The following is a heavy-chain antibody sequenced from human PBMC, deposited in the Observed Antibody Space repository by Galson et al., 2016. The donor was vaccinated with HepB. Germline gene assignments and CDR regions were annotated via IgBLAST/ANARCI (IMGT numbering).Heavy chain of an antibody. J-gene: IGHJ5*02. Sequence: QSGAEVKKPGESLRISCKGSGYSFTNYWISWVRQMPGKGLEWMGRIDPSDSYTNYSPSFQGHVTFSADKSLSTVYLHWSSLKASDTAMYYCARVGSDILTGRDNWFDPWGQGTLVTVSS. CDR2: IDPSDSYT. CDR1: GYSFTNYW. D-gene: IGHD3-9*01. V-gene: IGHV5-10-1*01. CDR3: ARVGSDILTGRDNWFDP.